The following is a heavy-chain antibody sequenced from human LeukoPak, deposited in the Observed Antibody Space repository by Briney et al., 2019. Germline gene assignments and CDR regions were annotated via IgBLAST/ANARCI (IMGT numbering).Heavy chain of an antibody. J-gene: IGHJ3*02. V-gene: IGHV3-72*01. CDR2: TRNKANSYTT. CDR3: ARITYYYDSSGYSDAFDI. CDR1: GFTFSDHY. Sequence: PGGSLRLSCAASGFTFSDHYMDWVRQAPGKGLEWVGRTRNKANSYTTEYAASVKGRFTISRDDSENSLYLQMNSLKTEDTAVYYCARITYYYDSSGYSDAFDIWGQGTMVTVSS. D-gene: IGHD3-22*01.